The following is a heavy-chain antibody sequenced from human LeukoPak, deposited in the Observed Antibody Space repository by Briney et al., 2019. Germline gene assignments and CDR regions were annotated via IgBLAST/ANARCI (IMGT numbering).Heavy chain of an antibody. CDR2: IYQDGSKK. J-gene: IGHJ3*01. CDR3: ARPEGRDAFEL. Sequence: PGGSLRLSCVASEFMLSMKWMNWVRQAPGKGLEWVANIYQDGSKKYYVDSVKGRFKISRDNAKNSLHLQMNSLRVEDTAVYYCARPEGRDAFELWGQGTMVTVSS. CDR1: EFMLSMKW. V-gene: IGHV3-7*01.